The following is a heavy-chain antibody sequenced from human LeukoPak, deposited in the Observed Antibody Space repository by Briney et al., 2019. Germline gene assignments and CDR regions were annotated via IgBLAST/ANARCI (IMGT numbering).Heavy chain of an antibody. CDR3: AREPRDTIFGVVPRAFDY. D-gene: IGHD3-3*01. J-gene: IGHJ4*02. CDR1: GYTFTSYY. CDR2: INPSDGST. V-gene: IGHV1-46*01. Sequence: GASVKVSCKASGYTFTSYYIHWVRQAPGQGLEWMGIINPSDGSTSYAQNFQGRVTMTRDTSTSTVYMELSSLGSEDMAMYYCAREPRDTIFGVVPRAFDYWGQGSLVTVSS.